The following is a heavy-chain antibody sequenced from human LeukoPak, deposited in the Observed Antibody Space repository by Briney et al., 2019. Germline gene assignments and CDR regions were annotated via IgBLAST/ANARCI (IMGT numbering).Heavy chain of an antibody. V-gene: IGHV3-30-3*01. Sequence: GGSLRLSCAASGFTFNSYAMHWVRQAPGKGLEWVAVISYDGSNKYYADSVKGRFTISRDNSKNTPYLQMNSLRAEDTAVYYCARDGRMGDSDEFDYWGQGTLVTVSS. D-gene: IGHD3-22*01. CDR1: GFTFNSYA. CDR3: ARDGRMGDSDEFDY. J-gene: IGHJ4*02. CDR2: ISYDGSNK.